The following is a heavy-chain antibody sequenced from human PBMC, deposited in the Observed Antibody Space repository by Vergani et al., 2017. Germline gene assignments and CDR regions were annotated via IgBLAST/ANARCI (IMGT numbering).Heavy chain of an antibody. CDR2: ITPFNGNT. D-gene: IGHD5-24*01. J-gene: IGHJ6*02. CDR3: ARVDGWGDYYYYGMDV. CDR1: GYTFTYRY. Sequence: QMQLVQSGAEVKKTGSSVKVSCKASGYTFTYRYLHWVRQAPGQALEWMGWITPFNGNTNYAQKFQDRVTITRDRSMSTAYMELSSLRSEDTAMYYCARVDGWGDYYYYGMDVWGQGTTVTVSS. V-gene: IGHV1-45*02.